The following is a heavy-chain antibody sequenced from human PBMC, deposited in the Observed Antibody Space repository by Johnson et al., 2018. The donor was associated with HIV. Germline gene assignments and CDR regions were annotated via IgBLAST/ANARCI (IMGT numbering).Heavy chain of an antibody. CDR1: GFIFSDHY. Sequence: VQLVESGGGLVQPGGSLRLSCAASGFIFSDHYMDWVRQGPGKGLEWVGRIRNKVNSYTTQYAASVKGKFTISRDDSKNLMYLQMNSLKTGDTAVYYCARAVAGRGNAFDIWGQGTMVTVSS. CDR2: IRNKVNSYTT. J-gene: IGHJ3*02. D-gene: IGHD6-19*01. V-gene: IGHV3-72*01. CDR3: ARAVAGRGNAFDI.